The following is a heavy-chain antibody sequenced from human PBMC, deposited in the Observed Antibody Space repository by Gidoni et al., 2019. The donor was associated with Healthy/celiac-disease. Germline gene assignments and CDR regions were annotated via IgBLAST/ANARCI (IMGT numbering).Heavy chain of an antibody. D-gene: IGHD6-13*01. CDR2: ISGRVGNT. Sequence: EVQLLESGGGLVQPGGSLRLSWAASGFPFRRYAISWVSQAPGKGLDWVSVISGRVGNTYYADSVKGRFTISRDNSKNTLYLQMNSLRAEDTAVYYCASQYSSSWYVIDYWGQGTLVTVSS. J-gene: IGHJ4*02. CDR3: ASQYSSSWYVIDY. CDR1: GFPFRRYA. V-gene: IGHV3-23*01.